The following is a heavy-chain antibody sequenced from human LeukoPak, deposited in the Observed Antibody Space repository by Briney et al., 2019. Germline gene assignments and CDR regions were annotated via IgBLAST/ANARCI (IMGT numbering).Heavy chain of an antibody. V-gene: IGHV1-2*02. CDR2: INPNSGGT. J-gene: IGHJ4*02. Sequence: ASVKVSCKASGYTFTGYYMHWVRQAPGQGLEWMGWINPNSGGTNHAQKFQGRVTMTRDTSISTAYMELSRLRSDDTAVYYCAREERSGSWLEPRFDYWGQGTLVTVSS. CDR1: GYTFTGYY. D-gene: IGHD6-13*01. CDR3: AREERSGSWLEPRFDY.